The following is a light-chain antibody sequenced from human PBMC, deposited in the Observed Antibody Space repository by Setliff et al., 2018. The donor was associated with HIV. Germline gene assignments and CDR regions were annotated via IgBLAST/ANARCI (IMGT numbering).Light chain of an antibody. CDR3: AAWDDSLSGYV. V-gene: IGLV1-47*01. CDR2: RNN. J-gene: IGLJ1*01. CDR1: SSNIGNNY. Sequence: QSVLTQPPSASGTPGQRVTISCSGSSSNIGNNYVYWYQQPPGTAPKLLIYRNNQRPSGVPDRFSGSKSGTSASLAISGLRSDDEADYYCAAWDDSLSGYVFGTGTKVTVL.